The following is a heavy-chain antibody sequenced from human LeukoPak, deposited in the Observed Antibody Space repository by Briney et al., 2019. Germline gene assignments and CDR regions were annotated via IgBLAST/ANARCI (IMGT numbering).Heavy chain of an antibody. CDR3: AREVDYYFDY. CDR1: GDSISSGGYS. V-gene: IGHV4-30-2*01. J-gene: IGHJ4*02. Sequence: SETLSLTCAVSGDSISSGGYSWSWIRQPPGKGLEWIGYIYHSGSTYYNPSLKSRVTISVDRSKNQFSLKLSSVTAADTAVYYCAREVDYYFDYWGQGTLVTVSS. CDR2: IYHSGST.